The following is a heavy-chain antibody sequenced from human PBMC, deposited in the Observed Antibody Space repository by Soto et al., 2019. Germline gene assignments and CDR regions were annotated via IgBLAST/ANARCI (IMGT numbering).Heavy chain of an antibody. D-gene: IGHD2-21*01. CDR3: ARGSRRIAPIYYYGMDV. CDR1: GGTFSSYT. Sequence: ASVKVSCKASGGTFSSYTISWVRQAPGQGLEWMGRIIPILGIANYAQKFQGRVTITADKSTSTAYMELSSLRSEDTAVYYCARGSRRIAPIYYYGMDVWGQGTTVTVSS. J-gene: IGHJ6*02. V-gene: IGHV1-69*02. CDR2: IIPILGIA.